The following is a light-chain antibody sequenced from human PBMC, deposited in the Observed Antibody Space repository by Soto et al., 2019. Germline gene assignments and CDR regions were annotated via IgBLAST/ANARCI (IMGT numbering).Light chain of an antibody. J-gene: IGKJ5*01. CDR1: QSVSSSY. CDR3: QQYDSSPIT. CDR2: GAS. V-gene: IGKV3-20*01. Sequence: EIVLTPSPGTLSLSPGESATLSCRASQSVSSSYLAWYQQKPGQAPSLLIYGASRRATGIPDRFSGSGSGTDFTLTISRLEPEDFAVYYCQQYDSSPITFGQGTRLEI.